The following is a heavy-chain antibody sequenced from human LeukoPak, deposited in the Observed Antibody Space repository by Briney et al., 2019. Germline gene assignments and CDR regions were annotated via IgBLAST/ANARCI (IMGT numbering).Heavy chain of an antibody. Sequence: SETLSLTCTVSGGSISTYYWSWLRQPPGKGLEWIGEINHSGSSNYNPSLKSRVSISVDTTKNQFSLKVISVSAADTAVYYCARHAGSSSWLNWFDPWGQGTLVTVSS. CDR2: INHSGSS. V-gene: IGHV4-34*01. J-gene: IGHJ5*02. CDR3: ARHAGSSSWLNWFDP. D-gene: IGHD6-13*01. CDR1: GGSISTYY.